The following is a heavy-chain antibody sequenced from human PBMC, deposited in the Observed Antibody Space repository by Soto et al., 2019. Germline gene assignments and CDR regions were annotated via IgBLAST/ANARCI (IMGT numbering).Heavy chain of an antibody. J-gene: IGHJ6*03. V-gene: IGHV4-34*01. CDR2: INHSGST. CDR1: GGSFSGYY. CDR3: ARNQKYPYYYYMDV. D-gene: IGHD6-6*01. Sequence: SETLSLTCAVYGGSFSGYYWSWIRQPPGKGLEWIGEINHSGSTNYNPSLKSRVTISVDTSKNQFSLKLSSVTAADTAVYYCARNQKYPYYYYMDVWGKGTTVTVSS.